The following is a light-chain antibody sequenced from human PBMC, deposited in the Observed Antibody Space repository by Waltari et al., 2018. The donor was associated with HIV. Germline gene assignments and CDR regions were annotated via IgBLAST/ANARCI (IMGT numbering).Light chain of an antibody. CDR1: SSNIGSNY. CDR2: RNN. J-gene: IGLJ3*02. V-gene: IGLV1-47*01. CDR3: ATRDGSLKV. Sequence: QSVLTQPPSASGTPGQGVTISCVGDSSNIGSNYVYWYQQLPGPAPKVLIYRNNQRPSGVPDRFSGSKSGASASLTISGLRSADEAVYFCATRDGSLKVFGGGTKLTVL.